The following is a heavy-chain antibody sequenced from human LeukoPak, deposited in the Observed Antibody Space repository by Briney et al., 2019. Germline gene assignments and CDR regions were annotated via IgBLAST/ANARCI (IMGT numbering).Heavy chain of an antibody. CDR3: AKREDWGYFQH. J-gene: IGHJ1*01. Sequence: GGSLRLSCAASGFIFSSYAMSWVRQAPGKGLEWVSAISGSGGSTYYADSVKGRFTISRDNSKNTLYLQMNSLRAEDTAVYYCAKREDWGYFQHWGQGTLVTVSS. V-gene: IGHV3-23*01. CDR2: ISGSGGST. CDR1: GFIFSSYA. D-gene: IGHD3/OR15-3a*01.